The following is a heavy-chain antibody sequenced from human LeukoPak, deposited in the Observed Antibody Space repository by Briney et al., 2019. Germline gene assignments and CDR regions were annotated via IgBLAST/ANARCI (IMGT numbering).Heavy chain of an antibody. CDR3: ARAYDFWSGYGDY. CDR1: GFTFSSYG. CDR2: IWYDGSNK. J-gene: IGHJ4*02. V-gene: IGHV3-33*01. Sequence: GGSLRLSCAASGFTFSSYGMHWVRQAPGKGLEWVAVIWYDGSNKYYAGSVKGRFTISRDNSKNTLYLQMNSLRAEDTAVYYCARAYDFWSGYGDYWGQGTLVTVSS. D-gene: IGHD3-3*01.